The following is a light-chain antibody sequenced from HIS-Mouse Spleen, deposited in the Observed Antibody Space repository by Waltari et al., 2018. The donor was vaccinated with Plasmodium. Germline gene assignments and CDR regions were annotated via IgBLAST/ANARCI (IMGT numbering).Light chain of an antibody. V-gene: IGKV1-5*03. CDR1: QSISSW. J-gene: IGKJ2*01. Sequence: DIQMTQSPSTLSASVGDRVTITCRASQSISSWLAWYQQKPGRAPKLQIYKASSLESGVPSRFSGSGSGTEFTLTIRSLQPDDFATYYCQQYNSYSYTFGQGTKLEIK. CDR3: QQYNSYSYT. CDR2: KAS.